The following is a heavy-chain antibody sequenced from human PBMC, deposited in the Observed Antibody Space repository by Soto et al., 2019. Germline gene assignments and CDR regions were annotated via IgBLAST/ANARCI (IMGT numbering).Heavy chain of an antibody. V-gene: IGHV5-10-1*01. D-gene: IGHD3-10*01. CDR2: IDPSDSYT. CDR3: ARQQGSGSYSTFDF. CDR1: GYSFTSYW. Sequence: GESLKISCKGSGYSFTSYWISWVRQMPGKGLEWMGRIDPSDSYTSYSPSFQGHVAISADKSISTAYLQWSSLKASDTAMYYCARQQGSGSYSTFDFWGQGILVTVSS. J-gene: IGHJ4*02.